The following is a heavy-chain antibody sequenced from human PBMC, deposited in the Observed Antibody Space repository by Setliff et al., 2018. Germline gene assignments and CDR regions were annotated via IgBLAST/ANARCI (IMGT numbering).Heavy chain of an antibody. V-gene: IGHV1-18*01. D-gene: IGHD3-10*01. Sequence: GASVKVSCKTSGYTFTNYGITWVRQAPGQGLEWMGWINNYSFKTNYPQKFLGRVTVTRDTSISTGYMELSRLRSDDTAVYYCARDLNRWFGEFAFDIWGQGTMVTVSS. CDR2: INNYSFKT. J-gene: IGHJ3*02. CDR3: ARDLNRWFGEFAFDI. CDR1: GYTFTNYG.